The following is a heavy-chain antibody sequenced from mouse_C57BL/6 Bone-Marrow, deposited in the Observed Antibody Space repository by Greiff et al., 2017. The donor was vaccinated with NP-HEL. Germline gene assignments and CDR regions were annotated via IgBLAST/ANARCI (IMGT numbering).Heavy chain of an antibody. CDR1: EYEFPSHD. CDR3: ARHGGLRRGYYAMDY. V-gene: IGHV5-2*01. D-gene: IGHD2-4*01. Sequence: EVQRVESGGGLVQPGESLKLSCESNEYEFPSHDMSWVRKTPEKRLELVAAINSDGGSTYYPDTMERRFIISRDNTKKTLYRQMSSLRSEDTALYYCARHGGLRRGYYAMDYWGQGTSVTVSS. J-gene: IGHJ4*01. CDR2: INSDGGST.